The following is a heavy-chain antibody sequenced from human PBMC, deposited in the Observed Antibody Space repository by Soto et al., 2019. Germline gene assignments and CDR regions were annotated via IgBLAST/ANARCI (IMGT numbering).Heavy chain of an antibody. J-gene: IGHJ6*02. D-gene: IGHD6-13*01. CDR3: AKLITAAGTGEYYGMDV. Sequence: GGSLRLSCAASGFTFSSYAMSWVRQAPGKGLEWVSAISGSGGSTYYADSVKGRFTISRDNSKNTLYLQMNSLRAEDTAVYYCAKLITAAGTGEYYGMDVWGQGTTVTVSS. CDR2: ISGSGGST. CDR1: GFTFSSYA. V-gene: IGHV3-23*01.